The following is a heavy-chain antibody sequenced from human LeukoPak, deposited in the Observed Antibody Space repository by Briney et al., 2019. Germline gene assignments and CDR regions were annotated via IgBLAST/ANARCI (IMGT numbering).Heavy chain of an antibody. CDR2: VSLSGST. CDR1: GGSVSTGCSY. Sequence: SETLSLTCTVSGGSVSTGCSYWSWLHQPPGKGLDWIMYVSLSGSTYYNPSLKSLVTISVDASKNQFSLKLSSVTAADTTVYYCAKTYYDFWGGSYCYYMDVWGKRATVTVS. J-gene: IGHJ6*03. V-gene: IGHV4-61*01. CDR3: AKTYYDFWGGSYCYYMDV. D-gene: IGHD3-3*01.